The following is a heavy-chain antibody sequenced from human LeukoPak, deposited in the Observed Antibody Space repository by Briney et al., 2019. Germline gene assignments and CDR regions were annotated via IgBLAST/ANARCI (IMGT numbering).Heavy chain of an antibody. V-gene: IGHV4-4*07. CDR3: AKGVTTFDS. J-gene: IGHJ4*02. Sequence: SETLSLTCTVSGVSISSYYWSWVRQPAGKGLEWIGRVYTSEITNYNPTLKSRLTVSVDTSKNQFSLKLTSVTAADTAVYFCAKGVTTFDSWGQGTLVTVSS. D-gene: IGHD4-17*01. CDR1: GVSISSYY. CDR2: VYTSEIT.